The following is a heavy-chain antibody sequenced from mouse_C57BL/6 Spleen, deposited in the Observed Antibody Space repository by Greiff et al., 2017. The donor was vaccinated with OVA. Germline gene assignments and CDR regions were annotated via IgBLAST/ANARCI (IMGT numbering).Heavy chain of an antibody. CDR2: ISNGGGST. J-gene: IGHJ3*01. D-gene: IGHD2-4*01. CDR1: GFTFSDYY. V-gene: IGHV5-12*01. Sequence: EVKLMESGGGLVHPGGSLKLSCAASGFTFSDYYMYWVRQTPEKRLEWVAYISNGGGSTYYPDTVKGRFTISRDNAKNTLYLQMSRLKSEDTAMYYCARHDYDVWFAYWGQGTLVTVSA. CDR3: ARHDYDVWFAY.